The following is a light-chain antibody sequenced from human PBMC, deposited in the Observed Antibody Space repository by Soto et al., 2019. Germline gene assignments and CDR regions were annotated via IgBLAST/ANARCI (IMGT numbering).Light chain of an antibody. J-gene: IGKJ1*01. CDR1: QSVLYSSNNRNY. V-gene: IGKV4-1*01. CDR3: QQYYSTPPT. Sequence: IVMTQSPDSLAVSLGERATINCKSSQSVLYSSNNRNYLAWYQQKPGQPPKLLIYWASTRESGVPDRFSGSGSETDFTLTISSLQAEDVAVYYCQQYYSTPPTFGQGTKVEIK. CDR2: WAS.